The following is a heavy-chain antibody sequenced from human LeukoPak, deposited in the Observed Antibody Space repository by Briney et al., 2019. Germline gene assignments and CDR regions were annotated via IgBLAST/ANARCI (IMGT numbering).Heavy chain of an antibody. J-gene: IGHJ6*03. CDR2: IIPIFGAA. CDR3: ARDNRRGVRAYYYYMDV. Sequence: ASVKVSCKASGGTFSSYAISWVRQAPGQGLEWMGGIIPIFGAANYAQKFQGRVTITADESTSTAYMELSSLRSEDTAVYYCARDNRRGVRAYYYYMDVWGKGTTVTISS. CDR1: GGTFSSYA. V-gene: IGHV1-69*13. D-gene: IGHD1-14*01.